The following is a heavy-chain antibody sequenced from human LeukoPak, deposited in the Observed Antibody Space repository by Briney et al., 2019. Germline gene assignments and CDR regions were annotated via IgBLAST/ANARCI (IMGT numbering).Heavy chain of an antibody. CDR3: AKGDSSGYYPRDYFDY. V-gene: IGHV3-30*02. CDR1: GFTFSSYG. CDR2: IRYDGSNK. D-gene: IGHD3-22*01. J-gene: IGHJ4*02. Sequence: GRSLRLSCAASGFTFSSYGMHWVRQAPGKGLEWVAFIRYDGSNKYYADSVKGRFTISRDNSKSTLYLQMNSLRAEDTAVYYCAKGDSSGYYPRDYFDYWGQGTLVTVSS.